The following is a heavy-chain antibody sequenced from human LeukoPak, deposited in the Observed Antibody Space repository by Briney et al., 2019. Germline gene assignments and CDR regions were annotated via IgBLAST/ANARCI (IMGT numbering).Heavy chain of an antibody. V-gene: IGHV1-69*13. CDR1: GGTFSSYA. J-gene: IGHJ4*02. CDR2: IIPIFSTA. Sequence: SVKVSCKASGGTFSSYAISWVRQAPGQGLEWMGGIIPIFSTANYAQKFQGTVTVTEDEYRRTAYMELSSMITDDTAMFYWARDRDYGDPVLPSFEYWAQGTLVTVPS. D-gene: IGHD4-17*01. CDR3: ARDRDYGDPVLPSFEY.